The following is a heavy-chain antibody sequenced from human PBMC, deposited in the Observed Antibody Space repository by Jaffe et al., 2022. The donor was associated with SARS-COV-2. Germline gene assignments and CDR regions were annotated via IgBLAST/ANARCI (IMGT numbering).Heavy chain of an antibody. D-gene: IGHD3-10*01. CDR1: GGSFSGYY. V-gene: IGHV4-34*01. J-gene: IGHJ6*03. Sequence: QVQLQQWGAGLLKPSETLSLTCAVYGGSFSGYYWSWIRQPPGKGLEWIGEINHSGSTNYNPSLKSRVTISVDTSKNQFSLKLSSVTAADTAVYYCARGDGSGRYNGMGYYMDVWGKGTTVTVSS. CDR3: ARGDGSGRYNGMGYYMDV. CDR2: INHSGST.